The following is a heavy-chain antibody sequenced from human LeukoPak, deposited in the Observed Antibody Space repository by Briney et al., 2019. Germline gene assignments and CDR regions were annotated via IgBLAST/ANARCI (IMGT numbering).Heavy chain of an antibody. J-gene: IGHJ5*02. CDR3: ARGNRIKVVVVPAAMGYSSRFDP. CDR1: GYSISSGYY. V-gene: IGHV4-38-2*02. CDR2: IYHSGST. D-gene: IGHD2-2*01. Sequence: SETLSLTCTVSGYSISSGYYWGWIRQPPGKGLEWIGSIYHSGSTNYNPSLKSRVTISVDTSKNQFSLKLSSVTAADTAVYYCARGNRIKVVVVPAAMGYSSRFDPWGQGTLVTVSS.